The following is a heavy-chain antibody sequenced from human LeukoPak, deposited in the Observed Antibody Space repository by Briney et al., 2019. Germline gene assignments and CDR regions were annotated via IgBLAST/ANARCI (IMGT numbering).Heavy chain of an antibody. J-gene: IGHJ6*02. CDR3: ARGDCSGGSCSSMDV. D-gene: IGHD2-15*01. CDR1: GLTFSTYD. Sequence: GGSLRLSCAASGLTFSTYDMHWVRQATGKGLEWVSGINPAGGTYYPGSVKGRFTISREDAKNSFYLQMNSLRVGDTAVYYCARGDCSGGSCSSMDVWGQGTTVTVSS. CDR2: INPAGGT. V-gene: IGHV3-13*04.